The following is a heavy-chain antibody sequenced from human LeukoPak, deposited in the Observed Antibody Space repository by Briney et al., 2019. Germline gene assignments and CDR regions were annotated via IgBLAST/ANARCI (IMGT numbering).Heavy chain of an antibody. CDR1: GGSFSGYY. CDR3: ARDLYYDILTGYRLGVYYYYMDV. Sequence: SETLSLTCAVYGGSFSGYYWSWIRQPPGKGLEWIGEINHSGSTNYNPSLKSRVTISVLTSKKQFSLKLSSVTAADTAVYYCARDLYYDILTGYRLGVYYYYMDVWGKGTTVTISS. V-gene: IGHV4-34*01. D-gene: IGHD3-9*01. J-gene: IGHJ6*03. CDR2: INHSGST.